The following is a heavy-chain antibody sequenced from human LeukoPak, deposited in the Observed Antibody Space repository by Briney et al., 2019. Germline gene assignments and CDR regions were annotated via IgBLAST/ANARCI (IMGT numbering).Heavy chain of an antibody. CDR2: IWYDGSQK. V-gene: IGHV3-33*08. D-gene: IGHD1-1*01. J-gene: IGHJ4*02. Sequence: QPGRSLRLSCAASGFTFSNYGMHWVRQAPGKGLEWVAIIWYDGSQKYYADSVKGRFTISRDNSKNTLYLQMNSLRDTAVYFCAVQLERRRVLDYWGQGTLVTVSS. CDR3: AVQLERRRVLDY. CDR1: GFTFSNYG.